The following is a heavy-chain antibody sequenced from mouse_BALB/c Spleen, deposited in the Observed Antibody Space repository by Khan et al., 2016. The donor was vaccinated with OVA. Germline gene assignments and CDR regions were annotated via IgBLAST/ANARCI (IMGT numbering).Heavy chain of an antibody. CDR1: GYTFTGYW. V-gene: IGHV1-87*01. CDR3: ARGGITTGYFDY. J-gene: IGHJ2*01. D-gene: IGHD1-1*01. CDR2: IYPGDGNT. Sequence: QVQLKQSGTELARPGASVNLSCKASGYTFTGYWMQWVKQRPEQGLEWIGAIYPGDGNTRYTQKFKGKATLTADKSSSTAYMQLSSLASEDSAVYYCARGGITTGYFDYWGQGTTLTVSS.